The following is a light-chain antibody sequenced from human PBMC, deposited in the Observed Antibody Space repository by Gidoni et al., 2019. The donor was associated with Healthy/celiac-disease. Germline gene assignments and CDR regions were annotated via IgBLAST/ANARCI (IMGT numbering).Light chain of an antibody. CDR3: QQYYSTPPT. Sequence: IQMTHSPSSLSASVGDRVTITCRASQGISNSLAWYQQKPGKAPKLLLYAASRLESGVPSRFSGRGSGTDYTLTISSMQPEDFATYYCQQYYSTPPTFGQXTKVELK. CDR2: AAS. J-gene: IGKJ1*01. CDR1: QGISNS. V-gene: IGKV1-NL1*01.